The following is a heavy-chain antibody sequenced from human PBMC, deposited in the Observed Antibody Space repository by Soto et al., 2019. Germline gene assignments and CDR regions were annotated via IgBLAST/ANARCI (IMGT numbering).Heavy chain of an antibody. J-gene: IGHJ4*02. V-gene: IGHV1-69*01. Sequence: QVQLVQSGAALRKPGSSVRISCKASGGTFNNCPFSWVRPAPGQGLEWMGGITPILDFPKYAQRFQGRVTITADESTSTVYMELINLRFDDTAVYYCAADGKSGKVVGVQYSESGGQGTPVTVSS. CDR3: AADGKSGKVVGVQYSES. D-gene: IGHD1-26*01. CDR1: GGTFNNCP. CDR2: ITPILDFP.